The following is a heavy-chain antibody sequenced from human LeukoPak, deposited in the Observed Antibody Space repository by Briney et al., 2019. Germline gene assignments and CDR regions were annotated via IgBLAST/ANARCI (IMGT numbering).Heavy chain of an antibody. J-gene: IGHJ4*02. V-gene: IGHV4-39*01. D-gene: IGHD1-26*01. CDR2: LYYSGST. CDR3: ARLSGSYWPAGY. Sequence: PSETLSLTCTVSGGSISSSSYYWGWIRQPPGKRLEWIGSLYYSGSTYYNPSLKSRVTISVDTSKNQFSLKLSSVTAADTAVYYCARLSGSYWPAGYWGQGTLVTVSS. CDR1: GGSISSSSYY.